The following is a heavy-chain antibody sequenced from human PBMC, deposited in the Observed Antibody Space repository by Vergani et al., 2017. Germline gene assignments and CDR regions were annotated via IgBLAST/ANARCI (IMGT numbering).Heavy chain of an antibody. J-gene: IGHJ4*02. CDR1: GYTFTSYA. Sequence: QVQLVQSGAEVKKPGASVKVSCKASGYTFTSYAMHWVRQAPGQRLEWMGWINAGNGNTKYSQKFQGRVTMTRNTSISTAYMELSSLRSEDTAVYYCARGHRAAKFYDFWSGYPYWGQGTLVTVSS. D-gene: IGHD3-3*01. V-gene: IGHV1-3*01. CDR2: INAGNGNT. CDR3: ARGHRAAKFYDFWSGYPY.